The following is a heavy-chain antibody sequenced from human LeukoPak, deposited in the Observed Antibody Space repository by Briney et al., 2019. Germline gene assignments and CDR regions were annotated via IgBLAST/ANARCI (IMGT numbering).Heavy chain of an antibody. D-gene: IGHD1-26*01. Sequence: ASVKVSCKASGFTFTSSAVQWVQQARGQRLEWIGWIVVGSGNTNYAQKFQERVTITRDMSTSTAYMELSSLRSEDTAVYYCAASSLHTNFDYWGQGTLVTVSS. V-gene: IGHV1-58*01. J-gene: IGHJ4*02. CDR3: AASSLHTNFDY. CDR1: GFTFTSSA. CDR2: IVVGSGNT.